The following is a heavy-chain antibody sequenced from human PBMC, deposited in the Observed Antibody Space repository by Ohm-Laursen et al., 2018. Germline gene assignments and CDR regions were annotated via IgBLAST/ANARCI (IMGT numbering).Heavy chain of an antibody. CDR3: AKDWEQNRHGSSADY. D-gene: IGHD1-26*01. CDR1: GFTFSSYW. J-gene: IGHJ4*02. Sequence: SLRLSCAASGFTFSSYWMSWVRQAPGRGLEGVSTIRASGSSTYYADSVKGRFTISRDNSKNTLHLQMNSLRAEDTAVYYCAKDWEQNRHGSSADYWGQGTLVTVSS. CDR2: IRASGSST. V-gene: IGHV3-23*01.